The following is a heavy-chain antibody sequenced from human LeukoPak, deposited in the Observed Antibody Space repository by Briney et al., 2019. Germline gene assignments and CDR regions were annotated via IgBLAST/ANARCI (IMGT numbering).Heavy chain of an antibody. CDR2: IYYSGST. V-gene: IGHV4-39*01. CDR3: ARHRQELGYYYYMDV. Sequence: SETLSLTCTVSGGSISSSSYYWGWIRQPPGKGLEWIGSIYYSGSTYYNPSLKSRVTISVDTSKNQFSLKLSSVTAADTAVYHCARHRQELGYYYYMDVWGKGTTVTVSS. J-gene: IGHJ6*03. CDR1: GGSISSSSYY. D-gene: IGHD1-7*01.